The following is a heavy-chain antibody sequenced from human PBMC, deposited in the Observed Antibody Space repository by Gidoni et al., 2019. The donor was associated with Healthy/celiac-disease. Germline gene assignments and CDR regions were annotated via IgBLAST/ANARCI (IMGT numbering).Heavy chain of an antibody. CDR3: ATDLAAAGIGYDY. Sequence: QVQLVQSGAEVKKPGAAGKVSCKAAGYTLTSYYMQWVRQAPGQGFEWMGIINPSGGSTSYAQKFQGRVTITRDTSTRTVYMELSSLRSEDTAVYYCATDLAAAGIGYDYWGQGTLVTVSS. D-gene: IGHD6-13*01. CDR1: GYTLTSYY. CDR2: INPSGGST. J-gene: IGHJ4*02. V-gene: IGHV1-46*01.